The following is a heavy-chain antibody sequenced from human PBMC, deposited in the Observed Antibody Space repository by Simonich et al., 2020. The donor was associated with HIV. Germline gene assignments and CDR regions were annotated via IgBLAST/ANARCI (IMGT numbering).Heavy chain of an antibody. Sequence: QVQLQQWGAGLLKPSETLSLTCAVYVGSFSGYYCGWNRQPPGKGLEWIAEINHSGSTNYNPSLKSRVTISVDTSKNQFSLKLSSVTAADTAVYYCARGFYQRLYYFDYWGQGTLVTVSS. CDR2: INHSGST. V-gene: IGHV4-34*01. CDR1: VGSFSGYY. CDR3: ARGFYQRLYYFDY. J-gene: IGHJ4*02. D-gene: IGHD2-2*01.